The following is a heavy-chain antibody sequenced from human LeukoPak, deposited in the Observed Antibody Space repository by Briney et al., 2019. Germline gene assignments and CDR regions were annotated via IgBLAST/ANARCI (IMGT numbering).Heavy chain of an antibody. V-gene: IGHV4-59*01. CDR1: GDSITRDF. J-gene: IGHJ2*01. D-gene: IGHD3-10*01. CDR3: ARVSGSFPPHWYFDL. CDR2: VPHSGAP. Sequence: PSETLSLTCTVSGDSITRDFWAWIRQPPGKGLEWIGYVPHSGAPNSNPSLKSRATLSLDTSKNEFSLTLRPVTATDTAVYYCARVSGSFPPHWYFDLWGRGTLVTVSS.